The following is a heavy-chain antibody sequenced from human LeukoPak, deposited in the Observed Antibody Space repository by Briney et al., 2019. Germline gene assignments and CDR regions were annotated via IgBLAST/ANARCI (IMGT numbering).Heavy chain of an antibody. CDR1: GFTFSSYA. CDR3: AKDDRWLQFCC. Sequence: GGSLRLSCAASGFTFSSYAMHWVRQAPGKGLEWVAVISYDGSNKYYADSVKGRFTISRDNSKNTLYLQMNSLRAEDTAVYYCAKDDRWLQFCCWGQGTLVTVSS. V-gene: IGHV3-30*04. J-gene: IGHJ4*02. D-gene: IGHD5-24*01. CDR2: ISYDGSNK.